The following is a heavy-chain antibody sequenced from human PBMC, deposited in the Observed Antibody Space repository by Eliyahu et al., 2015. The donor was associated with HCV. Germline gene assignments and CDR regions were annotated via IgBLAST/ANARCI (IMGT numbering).Heavy chain of an antibody. D-gene: IGHD2-2*01. CDR3: ARHPSDVCSSTSCYREFDY. J-gene: IGHJ4*02. V-gene: IGHV4-39*01. Sequence: QLQLQESGPGLVKPSETLSLTCTVSGGSISSSXYYWGWIRQPPGKGQEWIGSGYYSGTTYYNPSLKSRVTISVDPSKNQFSLRLSSVTAADTAVYYCARHPSDVCSSTSCYREFDYWGQGTLVTVSS. CDR2: GYYSGTT. CDR1: GGSISSSXYY.